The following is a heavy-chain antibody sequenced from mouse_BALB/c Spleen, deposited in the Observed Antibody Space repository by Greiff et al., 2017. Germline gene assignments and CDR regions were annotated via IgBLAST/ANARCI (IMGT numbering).Heavy chain of an antibody. CDR2: ISSGSSTI. D-gene: IGHD2-14*01. CDR3: ARRDRYGSWFAY. CDR1: GFTFSSFG. V-gene: IGHV5-17*02. J-gene: IGHJ3*01. Sequence: EVQVVESGGGLVQPGGSRKLSCAASGFTFSSFGMHWVRQAPEKGLEWVAYISSGSSTIYYADTVKGRFTISRDNPKNTLFLQMTSLRSEDTAMYYCARRDRYGSWFAYWGQGTLVTVSA.